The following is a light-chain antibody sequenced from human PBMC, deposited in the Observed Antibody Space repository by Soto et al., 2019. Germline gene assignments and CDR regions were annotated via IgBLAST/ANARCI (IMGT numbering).Light chain of an antibody. V-gene: IGKV3-20*01. CDR3: QQYGRSPPFT. CDR1: QSVSSSY. J-gene: IGKJ2*01. Sequence: ELVLTQSPGTLSLSPGERATLSCRASQSVSSSYLAWYQQKPGQAPRPLIYGASNRATGIPDRFSGSGSGTDFTLTISRLEPEDFAVYFCQQYGRSPPFTFAQGTKVDIK. CDR2: GAS.